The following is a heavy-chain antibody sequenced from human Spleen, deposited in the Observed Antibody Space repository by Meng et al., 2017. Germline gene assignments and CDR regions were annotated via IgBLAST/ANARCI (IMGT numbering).Heavy chain of an antibody. V-gene: IGHV4-34*01. CDR3: ARGPTTMAHDFDY. CDR2: INHSGST. D-gene: IGHD4-11*01. Sequence: QVQVQPWGAGLLKPSETLALTCVVSGGSFSDYYWGWIRQPPGKGLEWIGEINHSGSTNYNPSLESRATISVDTSQNNLSLKLSSVTAADSAVYYCARGPTTMAHDFDYWGQGTLVTVSS. CDR1: GGSFSDYY. J-gene: IGHJ4*02.